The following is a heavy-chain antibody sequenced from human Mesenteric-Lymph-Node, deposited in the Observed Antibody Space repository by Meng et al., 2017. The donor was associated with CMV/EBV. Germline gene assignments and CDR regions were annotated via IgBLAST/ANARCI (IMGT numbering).Heavy chain of an antibody. CDR3: ARELDLYCSSTSCFRLYYYGMDV. CDR1: GFTFSSYS. V-gene: IGHV3-21*01. Sequence: GESLKISCAASGFTFSSYSMNWVRQAPGKGLEWVSSISSSSSYIYYADSVKGRFTISRDNAKNSLYLQMNSLRAEDTAVYYCARELDLYCSSTSCFRLYYYGMDVWGQGTTVTVSS. J-gene: IGHJ6*02. D-gene: IGHD2-2*01. CDR2: ISSSSSYI.